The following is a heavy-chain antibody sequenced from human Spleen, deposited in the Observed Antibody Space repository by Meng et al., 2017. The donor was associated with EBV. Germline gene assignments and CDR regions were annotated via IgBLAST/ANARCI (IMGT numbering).Heavy chain of an antibody. D-gene: IGHD3-10*01. J-gene: IGHJ4*02. CDR3: TRERVKSSVTRGPFD. CDR1: GGSISSTNW. Sequence: QEAGPGLVKPSWTLSLTCAVSGGSISSTNWWSWVRQPPGKGLEWIGQIYHRGNTNYKPSLKSRVTISLDKSKNQFSLNLTSVTAADTAVYFCTRERVKSSVTRGPFDWGRGTLVTVSS. V-gene: IGHV4-4*02. CDR2: IYHRGNT.